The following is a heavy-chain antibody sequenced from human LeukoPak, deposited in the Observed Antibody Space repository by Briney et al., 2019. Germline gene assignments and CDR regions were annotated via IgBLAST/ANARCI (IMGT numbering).Heavy chain of an antibody. CDR3: ARAAGNWFDP. J-gene: IGHJ5*02. CDR1: AYTFTSYG. CDR2: ISACNT. Sequence: GASVKVSCKPSAYTFTSYGISWVRQAPGQGLEWMGWISACNTNYAQKLQGRVTMTTDTSTSTAYMELGSLRSDDTAVYYCARAAGNWFDPWGQGTLVTVSS. D-gene: IGHD6-13*01. V-gene: IGHV1-18*01.